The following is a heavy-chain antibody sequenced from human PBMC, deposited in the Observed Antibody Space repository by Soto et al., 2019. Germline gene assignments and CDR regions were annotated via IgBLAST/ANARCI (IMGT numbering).Heavy chain of an antibody. D-gene: IGHD2-8*01. CDR3: AKNGHPPYYYYGMDV. CDR1: GYTFTRYG. J-gene: IGHJ6*02. V-gene: IGHV1-18*01. Sequence: QGQLVQSGGEVKKPGASVKVSCKASGYTFTRYGISWVRQAPGQGLEWMGWISGYNGDTKYAQKFQGRVTMTVDTSTTTAYMDLRSLTSDDRAVYYCAKNGHPPYYYYGMDVWGQGTTVTVSS. CDR2: ISGYNGDT.